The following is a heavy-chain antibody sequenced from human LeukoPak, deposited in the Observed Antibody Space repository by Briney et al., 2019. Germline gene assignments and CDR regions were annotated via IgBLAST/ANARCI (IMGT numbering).Heavy chain of an antibody. CDR2: IHYSGST. J-gene: IGHJ4*02. CDR3: ARGTVLLWFGESPSFDY. D-gene: IGHD3-10*01. V-gene: IGHV4-59*01. CDR1: GGSISTYY. Sequence: SETLSLTCTVSGGSISTYYWSWIRQPPGKALEWIGFIHYSGSTNYNPSLKSQVTISVDTSKNQFSLKLSSVTAADTAVYYCARGTVLLWFGESPSFDYWGQGTLVTVSS.